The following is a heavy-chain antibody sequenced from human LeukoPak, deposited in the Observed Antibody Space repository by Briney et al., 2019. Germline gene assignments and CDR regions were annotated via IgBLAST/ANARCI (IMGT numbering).Heavy chain of an antibody. V-gene: IGHV3-23*01. Sequence: GGSLRLSCAASGFTFHIYAMSWVRQAPGKGLEWLSAISGSGDNTYYADSVKGRFTISRDNSRDTLYLQLNTLRVEDTAVYYCARGPSYYYGSGSYWGQGTLVAVSS. CDR3: ARGPSYYYGSGSY. D-gene: IGHD3-10*01. CDR2: ISGSGDNT. J-gene: IGHJ4*02. CDR1: GFTFHIYA.